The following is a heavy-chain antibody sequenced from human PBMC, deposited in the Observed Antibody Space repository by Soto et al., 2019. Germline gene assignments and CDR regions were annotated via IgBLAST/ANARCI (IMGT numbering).Heavy chain of an antibody. CDR1: GFTFSSYG. CDR2: IWYDGSNK. V-gene: IGHV3-33*01. D-gene: IGHD6-6*01. CDR3: ARARSARPSAPFDY. Sequence: GGSLRLSCAASGFTFSSYGMHWVRQAPGKGLEWVAVIWYDGSNKYYADSVKGRFTISRDNSKNTLYLQMNSLRAEDTAVYYCARARSARPSAPFDYWGQGTLVTV. J-gene: IGHJ4*02.